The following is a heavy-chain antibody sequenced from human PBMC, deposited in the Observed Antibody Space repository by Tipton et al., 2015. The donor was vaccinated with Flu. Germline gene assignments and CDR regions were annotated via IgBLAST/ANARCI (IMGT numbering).Heavy chain of an antibody. CDR3: AREQGGIAARNYYGMDV. D-gene: IGHD6-6*01. Sequence: SGFTFSSYGMHWVRQAPGKGLEWVAVIWYDGSNKYYADSVKGRFTISRDNSKNTLYLQMNSLRAEDTAVYYCAREQGGIAARNYYGMDVWGQGTTVTVSS. V-gene: IGHV3-33*01. CDR1: GFTFSSYG. J-gene: IGHJ6*02. CDR2: IWYDGSNK.